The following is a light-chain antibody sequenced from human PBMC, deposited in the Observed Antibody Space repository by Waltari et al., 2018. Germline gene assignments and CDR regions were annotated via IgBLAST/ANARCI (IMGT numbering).Light chain of an antibody. Sequence: EIVLTQSPGTLSLSPGERATLPCRASQSLSNSSLAWYQQKPGQAPRLLIYAASRRATGIPDRISGSGSETDFTLTLSSLEPEDFAVYYCQQHDSSPFTFGQGTKVEIK. CDR2: AAS. CDR3: QQHDSSPFT. V-gene: IGKV3-20*01. CDR1: QSLSNSS. J-gene: IGKJ2*01.